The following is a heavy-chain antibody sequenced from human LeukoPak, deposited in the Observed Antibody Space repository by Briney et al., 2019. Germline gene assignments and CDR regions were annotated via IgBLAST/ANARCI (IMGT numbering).Heavy chain of an antibody. CDR1: SGSVSTSSYY. V-gene: IGHV4-39*07. Sequence: SETLSLTCTVSSGSVSTSSYYWGWIRQPPGKGLEWIGSVYYSGSTYYNPSLKSRVTISVDTSKNQFSLKLSSVTAADTAVYYCARRGTGDWFDPWGQGTLVTVSS. CDR2: VYYSGST. J-gene: IGHJ5*02. CDR3: ARRGTGDWFDP. D-gene: IGHD1-14*01.